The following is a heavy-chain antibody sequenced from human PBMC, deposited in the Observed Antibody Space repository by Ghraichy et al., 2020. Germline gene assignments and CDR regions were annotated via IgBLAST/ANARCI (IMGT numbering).Heavy chain of an antibody. CDR3: ARVHDSSGYYYVEWYFDL. D-gene: IGHD3-22*01. J-gene: IGHJ2*01. CDR2: IKQDGSEK. CDR1: GFTFSSYW. Sequence: GGSLRLSCAASGFTFSSYWMSWVRQAPGKGLEWVANIKQDGSEKYYVDSVKGRFTISRDNAKNSLYLQMNSLRAEDTAVYYCARVHDSSGYYYVEWYFDLWGRGTLVTVSS. V-gene: IGHV3-7*03.